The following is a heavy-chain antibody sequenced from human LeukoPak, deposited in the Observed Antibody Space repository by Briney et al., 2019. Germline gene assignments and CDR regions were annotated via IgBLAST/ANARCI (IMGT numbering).Heavy chain of an antibody. D-gene: IGHD6-19*01. CDR2: ISAYNGNT. Sequence: ASVKVSCKASGYSFSNYGITWVRQAPGQGLEWMGWISAYNGNTNYAQKLQGRVTMTTDTSTSTAYMELRSLRSDDTAVYYCARREQWLVGDDYWGQGTLVTVSS. J-gene: IGHJ4*02. CDR3: ARREQWLVGDDY. V-gene: IGHV1-18*01. CDR1: GYSFSNYG.